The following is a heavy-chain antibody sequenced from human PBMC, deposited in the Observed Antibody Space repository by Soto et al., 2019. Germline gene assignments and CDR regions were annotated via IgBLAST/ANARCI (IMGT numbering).Heavy chain of an antibody. Sequence: PSETLSLTCTVSGGSISSYYWSWIRQPPGKGLEWIGYIYYSGSTNYNPSLKSRVTISVDTSKNQFSLKLSSVTAADTAVYYCARETPYSSPDYWGQGTLVTVSS. D-gene: IGHD6-19*01. V-gene: IGHV4-59*01. CDR3: ARETPYSSPDY. CDR1: GGSISSYY. CDR2: IYYSGST. J-gene: IGHJ4*02.